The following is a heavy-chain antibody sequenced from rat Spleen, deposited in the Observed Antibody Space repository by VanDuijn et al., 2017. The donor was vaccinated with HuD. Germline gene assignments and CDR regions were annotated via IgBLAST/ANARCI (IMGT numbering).Heavy chain of an antibody. CDR3: TTVLRFDY. CDR1: GFTFSNYG. J-gene: IGHJ2*01. Sequence: EVQLVESDGGLVQPGRSLKLSCAASGFTFSNYGMAWVRQAPKKGLEWVATISYDGSSTYYRDSVKGRFTISRDNAKSTLYLQMESLRSEDTATYYCTTVLRFDYWGQGVMVTVSS. V-gene: IGHV5-29*01. CDR2: ISYDGSST.